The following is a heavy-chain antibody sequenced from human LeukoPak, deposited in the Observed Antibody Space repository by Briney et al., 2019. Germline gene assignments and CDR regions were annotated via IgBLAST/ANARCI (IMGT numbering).Heavy chain of an antibody. Sequence: GGSLRLSCAASGSTFSSSAMSWVRQAPGKGLEWVSAISSNGGYTYYADSVQGRFTISRDNSKSTLCLQMNSLRAEDTAVYYCARQGLPPLDAFDIWGQGTMVTVSS. CDR2: ISSNGGYT. D-gene: IGHD5/OR15-5a*01. CDR3: ARQGLPPLDAFDI. CDR1: GSTFSSSA. V-gene: IGHV3-23*01. J-gene: IGHJ3*02.